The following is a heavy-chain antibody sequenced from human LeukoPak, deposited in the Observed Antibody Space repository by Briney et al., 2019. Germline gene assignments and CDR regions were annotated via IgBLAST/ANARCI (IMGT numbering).Heavy chain of an antibody. D-gene: IGHD3-22*01. CDR3: ARGPRTYYYDSSGYSLDQ. J-gene: IGHJ4*02. CDR1: GGSISSGSYY. V-gene: IGHV4-61*02. Sequence: SETLSLTCTVSGGSISSGSYYWSWIRQPAGKGLEWIGRIYTSGSTNYNPSLKSRVTISVDTSKNQFSLKLSSVTAADTAVYYCARGPRTYYYDSSGYSLDQWGQGILVTVSS. CDR2: IYTSGST.